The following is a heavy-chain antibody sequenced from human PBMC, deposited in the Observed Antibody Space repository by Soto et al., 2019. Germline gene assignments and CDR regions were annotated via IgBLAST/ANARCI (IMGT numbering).Heavy chain of an antibody. CDR3: ASSPYYSAYYGIDV. D-gene: IGHD3-16*01. CDR1: GYTFTSYD. CDR2: MNPNSGNT. Sequence: QVQLVQSGAEVKKPGASVKVSCKASGYTFTSYDINWVRQATGQGLEWMGWMNPNSGNTGYAQKFQGRVTMTRNTSISRAYMELSSLRSEDTAVYYCASSPYYSAYYGIDVWGQGTTVTVSS. J-gene: IGHJ6*02. V-gene: IGHV1-8*01.